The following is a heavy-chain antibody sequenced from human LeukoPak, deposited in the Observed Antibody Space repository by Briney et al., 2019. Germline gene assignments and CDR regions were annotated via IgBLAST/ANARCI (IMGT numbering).Heavy chain of an antibody. CDR3: ARDLQTIFGVGKSGWFDP. CDR1: GGSISSSTYY. CDR2: LYYSGST. V-gene: IGHV4-39*07. J-gene: IGHJ5*02. Sequence: SETLSLTCTVSGGSISSSTYYWGWIRQPPGKGLEWIGNLYYSGSTYYNPSLKSRVTISVDTSKNQFSLKLSSVTAADTAVYYCARDLQTIFGVGKSGWFDPWGQGTLVTVSS. D-gene: IGHD3-3*01.